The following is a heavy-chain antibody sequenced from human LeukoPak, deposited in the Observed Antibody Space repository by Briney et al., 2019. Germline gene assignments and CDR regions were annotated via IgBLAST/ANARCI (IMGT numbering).Heavy chain of an antibody. J-gene: IGHJ6*03. CDR1: GYTFTNYG. CDR2: ISVYNGNT. CDR3: ARDAIMIRGLYYYYYMDV. D-gene: IGHD3-10*01. Sequence: ASVKVSCKASGYTFTNYGISWVRQAPGQGLEWMGWISVYNGNTNYAQKLQGRVTMTTDTSTSTAYMELRSLRSDDTAVYYCARDAIMIRGLYYYYYMDVWGKGTTVTVSS. V-gene: IGHV1-18*01.